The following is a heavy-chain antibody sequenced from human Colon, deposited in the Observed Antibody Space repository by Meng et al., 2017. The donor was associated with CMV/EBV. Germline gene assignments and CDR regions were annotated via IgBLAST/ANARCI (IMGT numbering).Heavy chain of an antibody. J-gene: IGHJ3*01. Sequence: GESLKISCAASGFSFSNYAMNWVRQAPGKGLEYVSSITTSGDYVFYADSVKGRFIISRDNAKNLLSLQMDSLTAGDTAVYYCAREPSHAAFDLWGQGTVVTVSS. CDR1: GFSFSNYA. CDR2: ITTSGDYV. CDR3: AREPSHAAFDL. V-gene: IGHV3-21*06.